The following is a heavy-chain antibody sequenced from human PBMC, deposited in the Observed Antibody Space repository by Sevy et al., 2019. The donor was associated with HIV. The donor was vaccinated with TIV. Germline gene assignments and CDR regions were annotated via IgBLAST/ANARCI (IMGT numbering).Heavy chain of an antibody. CDR2: MRSKAFAGTT. CDR3: VRRRLLGYTAMIPDY. V-gene: IGHV3-49*04. CDR1: GFTLGDYA. J-gene: IGHJ4*02. D-gene: IGHD5-18*01. Sequence: GGSLRLSCTTSGFTLGDYAMSWVRQAPGKGMERVGFMRSKAFAGTTDYAASVQGRFTISTDDSKATARLQMNSLRTEDTGVYYCVRRRLLGYTAMIPDYWGQGTLVTVSS.